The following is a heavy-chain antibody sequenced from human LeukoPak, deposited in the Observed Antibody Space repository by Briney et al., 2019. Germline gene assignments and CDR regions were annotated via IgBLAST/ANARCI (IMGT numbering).Heavy chain of an antibody. V-gene: IGHV4-39*01. J-gene: IGHJ4*02. Sequence: PSETLSLTCTISGGPISSSIYYWGWIRQPPGKGLEWIGSISYSGNTFSNPSLKSRVTISVDTSKNEFSLKLNSVTAADTAVYYCARYVKSGEYYLDYWGQGSLVTVSS. CDR2: ISYSGNT. D-gene: IGHD3-10*01. CDR1: GGPISSSIYY. CDR3: ARYVKSGEYYLDY.